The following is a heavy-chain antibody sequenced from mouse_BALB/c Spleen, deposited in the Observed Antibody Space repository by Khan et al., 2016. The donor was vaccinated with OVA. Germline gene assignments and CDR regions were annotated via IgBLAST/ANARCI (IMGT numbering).Heavy chain of an antibody. Sequence: EVELVESGGGLVKPGGSLKLSCAASGFTFSDYYMYWVRQTPEKRLEWVATISDGGSYTYYPDSVKGRFTISRDNAKNTLSLQMSSLKSEDTAMYYCARGAPYGTIAYWGQGTLVTVSA. V-gene: IGHV5-4*02. CDR2: ISDGGSYT. D-gene: IGHD2-1*01. CDR1: GFTFSDYY. CDR3: ARGAPYGTIAY. J-gene: IGHJ3*01.